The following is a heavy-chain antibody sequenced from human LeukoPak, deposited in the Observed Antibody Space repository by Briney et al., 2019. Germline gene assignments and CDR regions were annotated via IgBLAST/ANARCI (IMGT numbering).Heavy chain of an antibody. CDR3: ARRRRAARAGYDY. CDR1: GGSISSYY. D-gene: IGHD6-6*01. CDR2: IYYSGST. Sequence: SETLSLTCTVSGGSISSYYWSWIRQPPGKGLEWIGYIYYSGSTNYNPSLKSRVTISVDTSKNQFSLKLSSVTAADTAVYYCARRRRAARAGYDYWGQGTLVTVSS. V-gene: IGHV4-59*01. J-gene: IGHJ4*02.